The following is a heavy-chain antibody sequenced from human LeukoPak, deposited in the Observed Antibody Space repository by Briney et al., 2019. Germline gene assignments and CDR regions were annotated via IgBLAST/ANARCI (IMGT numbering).Heavy chain of an antibody. CDR2: IYHSGST. CDR1: GYSISSGYY. CDR3: ARLTTPFDY. Sequence: SETLSLTCAISGYSISSGYYWGWIRQPPGKGLEWIGSIYHSGSTYYNPSLKSRVTISVDTSKNQFSLKLSSVTAADTAVYYCARLTTPFDYWGQGTLVTVSS. V-gene: IGHV4-38-2*01. D-gene: IGHD4/OR15-4a*01. J-gene: IGHJ4*02.